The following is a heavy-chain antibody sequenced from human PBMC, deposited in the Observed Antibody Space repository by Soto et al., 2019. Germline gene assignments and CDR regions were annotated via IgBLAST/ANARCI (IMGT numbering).Heavy chain of an antibody. CDR1: GFTVSSNY. D-gene: IGHD4-17*01. J-gene: IGHJ6*03. Sequence: GGSLRLSCAASGFTVSSNYMSWVRQAPGKGLEWVSVIYSGGSTYYADSVKGRFTISRDNSKNTLYLQMNSLRAEDTAVYYCARDSTLFDYGDYYYYYYMDVWGKGTTVTVSS. CDR3: ARDSTLFDYGDYYYYYYMDV. CDR2: IYSGGST. V-gene: IGHV3-66*01.